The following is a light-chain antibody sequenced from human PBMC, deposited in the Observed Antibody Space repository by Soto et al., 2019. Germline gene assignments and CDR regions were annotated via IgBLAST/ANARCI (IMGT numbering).Light chain of an antibody. J-gene: IGKJ5*01. V-gene: IGKV3-20*01. CDR2: SAS. Sequence: EIVLTQSPGTLSLSPGERATLSCRASQSLSGGYLAWFQQKPGQTPRLLIYSASYRATGIPDRFSGSGSGTDFTLTISRLEPEDFVVYYCQQNGSLPITFGQGTRLEIK. CDR1: QSLSGGY. CDR3: QQNGSLPIT.